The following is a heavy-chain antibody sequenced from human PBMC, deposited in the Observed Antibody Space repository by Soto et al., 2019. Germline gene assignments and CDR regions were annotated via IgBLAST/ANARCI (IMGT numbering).Heavy chain of an antibody. D-gene: IGHD6-6*01. CDR1: GFTFSSYA. J-gene: IGHJ4*02. Sequence: EVQLLESGGGLVQPGGSLRLSCAASGFTFSSYAMSWVRQAPGKGLEWVSAISSSGSSTYYADSVKGRFTISRDNSKNTLYLQMNSLRAEDTAVYFCAQPGIAARHYFDCWGQGTLVTVSS. V-gene: IGHV3-23*01. CDR2: ISSSGSST. CDR3: AQPGIAARHYFDC.